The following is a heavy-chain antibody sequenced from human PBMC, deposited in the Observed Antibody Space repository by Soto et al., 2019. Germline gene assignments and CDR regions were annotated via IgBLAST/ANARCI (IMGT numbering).Heavy chain of an antibody. CDR3: ATRTDYYYGSGSLGGMDV. CDR2: IYYSGST. D-gene: IGHD3-10*01. CDR1: GGSISSGSYY. Sequence: QVQLQESGPGLVKPSQTLSLTCTVSGGSISSGSYYWSWIRQLPGKGLEWIGYIYYSGSTYYNPSLQSRVTISVDTSKSQFSLKLNSVTAADTAVYYCATRTDYYYGSGSLGGMDVWGQGTTVTVSS. J-gene: IGHJ6*02. V-gene: IGHV4-31*03.